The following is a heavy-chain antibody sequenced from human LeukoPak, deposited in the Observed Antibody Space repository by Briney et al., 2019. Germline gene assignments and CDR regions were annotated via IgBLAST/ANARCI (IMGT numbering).Heavy chain of an antibody. J-gene: IGHJ4*02. CDR2: ISSSSSYI. D-gene: IGHD3-22*01. CDR3: ARFSSSYYDSSGADY. V-gene: IGHV3-21*01. Sequence: GGSLRLSCAASGFTFSSYSMNWVRQAPGKGLEWVSSISSSSSYIYYADSVKGRFTISRDNAKNSLYLQMISLRAEDTAVYYCARFSSSYYDSSGADYWGQGTLVTVSS. CDR1: GFTFSSYS.